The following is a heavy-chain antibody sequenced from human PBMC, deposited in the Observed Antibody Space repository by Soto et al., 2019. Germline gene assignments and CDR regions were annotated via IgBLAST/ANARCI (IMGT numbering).Heavy chain of an antibody. CDR2: MNPNSGNT. CDR3: ARLDRGQLRQGYWFDP. D-gene: IGHD2-2*01. V-gene: IGHV1-8*01. J-gene: IGHJ5*02. Sequence: GASVKVSCKASGYTFTSYDINWVRQATGQGLEWMGWMNPNSGNTGYAQKFQGRVTMTRNTSISTAYMELSSLRSEDTAVYYCARLDRGQLRQGYWFDPWGQGTLVTVSS. CDR1: GYTFTSYD.